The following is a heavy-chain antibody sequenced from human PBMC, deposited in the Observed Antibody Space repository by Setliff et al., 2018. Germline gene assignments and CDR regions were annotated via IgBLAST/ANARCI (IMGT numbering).Heavy chain of an antibody. CDR3: ARGGLAAAATH. D-gene: IGHD6-13*01. Sequence: PSETLSLTCAVYSGSFSGYYWSWIRQPPGKGLEWIGEINHSGSTNYNPSLKSRVTISVDTSKNQFSLNLNSVTAADTAVYYWARGGLAAAATHWGQGTLVTVSS. V-gene: IGHV4-34*01. CDR1: SGSFSGYY. CDR2: INHSGST. J-gene: IGHJ4*02.